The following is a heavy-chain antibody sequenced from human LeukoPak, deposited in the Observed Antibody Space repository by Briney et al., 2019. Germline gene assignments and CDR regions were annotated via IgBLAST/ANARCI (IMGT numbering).Heavy chain of an antibody. CDR1: GFTFSGYW. V-gene: IGHV3-7*01. Sequence: GGSLRLSCAASGFTFSGYWMTWVRQAPGKGLEWVANIKADGSEKYYVDSVKGRFTISRDNAKNSLYLQMNSLRAEDTAVYYCARRDDSGSYFYWGQGTLVTVSS. J-gene: IGHJ4*02. CDR3: ARRDDSGSYFY. D-gene: IGHD3-10*01. CDR2: IKADGSEK.